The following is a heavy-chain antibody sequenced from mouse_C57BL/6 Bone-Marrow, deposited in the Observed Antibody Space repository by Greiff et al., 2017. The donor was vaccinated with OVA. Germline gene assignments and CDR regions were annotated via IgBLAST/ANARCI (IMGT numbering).Heavy chain of an antibody. Sequence: VQLQQSGAELVRPGASVKLSCTASGFNIKDDYMHWVKERPEQGLEWIGWIDPENGDTEYASKFQGKATITADTSSKTVYLHLSSLTSEDTAVYDCPTYRYWGQGTILTVSS. J-gene: IGHJ2*01. CDR3: PTYRY. CDR1: GFNIKDDY. CDR2: IDPENGDT. V-gene: IGHV14-4*01.